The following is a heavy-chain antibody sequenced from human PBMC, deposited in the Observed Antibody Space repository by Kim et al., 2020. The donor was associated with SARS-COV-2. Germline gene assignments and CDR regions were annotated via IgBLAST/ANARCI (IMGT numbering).Heavy chain of an antibody. Sequence: NPPPKSRVTMSLDTSKNQFSLKLSSVTAADTAVYYCAREIRTLGEYFDYWGQGTLVTVSS. CDR3: AREIRTLGEYFDY. V-gene: IGHV4-4*06. D-gene: IGHD3-16*01. J-gene: IGHJ4*02.